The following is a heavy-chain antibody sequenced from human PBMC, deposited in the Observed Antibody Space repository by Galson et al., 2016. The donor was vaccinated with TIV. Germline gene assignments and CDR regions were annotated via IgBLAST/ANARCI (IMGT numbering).Heavy chain of an antibody. J-gene: IGHJ4*02. D-gene: IGHD3-22*01. CDR1: GFTFSSYE. CDR3: TRGGMIPYY. CDR2: ISTSGSTT. Sequence: SLRLSCAASGFTFSSYEMSWVRQAPGKGMEWVSYISTSGSTTYHADSVKGRFTISRDNAKNSLYLRMNSLRAEDTAIYYCTRGGMIPYYWCQGTLVTVSS. V-gene: IGHV3-48*03.